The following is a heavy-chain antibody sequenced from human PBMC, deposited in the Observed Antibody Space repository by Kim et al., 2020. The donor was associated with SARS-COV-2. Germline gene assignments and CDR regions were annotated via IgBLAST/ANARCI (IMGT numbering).Heavy chain of an antibody. V-gene: IGHV3-33*01. Sequence: GGSLRLSCAASGFTFSSYGMRWVRQAPGKGLEWVAVIWYDGSNQYYADSVKGRFTISRDNSKNTLYLQMSSLRDEDTAVYYCARGFGGFYYSYMDVWGKGTTVTVSS. CDR1: GFTFSSYG. J-gene: IGHJ6*03. CDR3: ARGFGGFYYSYMDV. CDR2: IWYDGSNQ. D-gene: IGHD3-10*01.